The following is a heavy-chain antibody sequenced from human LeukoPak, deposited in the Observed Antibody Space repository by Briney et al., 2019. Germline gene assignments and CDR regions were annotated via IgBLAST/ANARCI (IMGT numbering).Heavy chain of an antibody. D-gene: IGHD3-9*01. CDR1: GGSISYFY. V-gene: IGHV4-4*07. CDR3: ARLPGNDIGY. J-gene: IGHJ4*02. CDR2: IYTSGNT. Sequence: SETLSLTCTVSGGSISYFYWSWIRQPAGKGLAWIGRIYTSGNTNYNPSLKSRVTISVDTSKNQFSLKLSSVTAADTAVYYCARLPGNDIGYWGQGTLVTVSS.